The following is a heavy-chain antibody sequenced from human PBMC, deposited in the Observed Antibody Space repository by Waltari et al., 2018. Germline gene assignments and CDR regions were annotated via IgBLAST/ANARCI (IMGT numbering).Heavy chain of an antibody. CDR2: ISGSGGST. Sequence: EVQLLESGGGLVQPGGSLRLSCAASGFTFSSYAMSWVRQAPGKGLEWVSAISGSGGSTYYADSVKGRFTISRDNSKNTLYLQMNSLRAEDTAVYYCAKDRELHTIFGVVIIFRESYFDYWGQGTLVTVSS. CDR1: GFTFSSYA. J-gene: IGHJ4*02. V-gene: IGHV3-23*01. CDR3: AKDRELHTIFGVVIIFRESYFDY. D-gene: IGHD3-3*01.